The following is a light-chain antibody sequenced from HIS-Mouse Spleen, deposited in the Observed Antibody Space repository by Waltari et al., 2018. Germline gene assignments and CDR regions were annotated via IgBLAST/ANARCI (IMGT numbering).Light chain of an antibody. V-gene: IGLV3-10*01. CDR3: YSTDSSGNHRV. J-gene: IGLJ2*01. CDR2: EDS. CDR1: ALPKKY. Sequence: SYELTQPPSVSVSPGQTARITCSGDALPKKYAYWYQQKSGQAPVLVIYEDSNRTSGIPERVSGSSSGTMATLTISGAQVEDEADYYCYSTDSSGNHRVFGGGTKLTVL.